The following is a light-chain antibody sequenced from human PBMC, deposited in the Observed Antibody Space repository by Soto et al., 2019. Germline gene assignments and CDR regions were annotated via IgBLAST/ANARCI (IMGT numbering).Light chain of an antibody. CDR2: AAS. Sequence: DIQMTQSPSSLSASVGDRVTITCLASQSISTYLNWYQQKPGKAPKLLIYAASSLQSGVPSRFSGSGSGRDFTLTISSLQREDFATYYCQQAYGAPPTFGQGTKVDIK. V-gene: IGKV1-39*01. J-gene: IGKJ1*01. CDR3: QQAYGAPPT. CDR1: QSISTY.